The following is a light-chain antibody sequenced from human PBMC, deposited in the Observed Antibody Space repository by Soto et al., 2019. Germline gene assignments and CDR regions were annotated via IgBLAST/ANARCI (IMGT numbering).Light chain of an antibody. J-gene: IGKJ4*01. CDR1: QRINSY. V-gene: IGKV1-39*01. CDR2: AAS. CDR3: QQSYSTPPT. Sequence: DIQMPQSPSSLSASVGDRVTITCRASQRINSYLNWYQQKPGKAPKLLIYAASSLQSGVPSRFSGSGSGTDFTLTIRSLQPEDIAIYYCQQSYSTPPTFGGGAKVEIK.